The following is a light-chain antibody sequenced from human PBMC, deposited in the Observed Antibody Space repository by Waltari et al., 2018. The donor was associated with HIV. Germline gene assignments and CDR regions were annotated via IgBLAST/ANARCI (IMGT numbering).Light chain of an antibody. J-gene: IGKJ2*01. CDR1: QSLLYTSNNRNY. CDR3: QQYYDSPYT. V-gene: IGKV4-1*01. Sequence: DIVMTQSPDSLAVSLGERATINCTSSQSLLYTSNNRNYLSWFQQKPGQPPKLLIYWASTRESGVPDRCSGNGSGTDFTLTISSLQAEDVAVYYCQQYYDSPYTFGQGTKLEIK. CDR2: WAS.